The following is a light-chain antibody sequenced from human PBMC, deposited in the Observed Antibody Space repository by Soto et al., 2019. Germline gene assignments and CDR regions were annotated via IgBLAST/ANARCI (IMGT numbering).Light chain of an antibody. J-gene: IGLJ2*01. CDR2: EVT. V-gene: IGLV2-8*01. CDR3: SSQAVDSVI. Sequence: QSALTQPPSASGSPGQSVTISCTGTSSDVGGYNYVAWYQQPPGKAPKLIIYEVTKRPSGVPYRFTGSKSGNTASLTVSGLQAEDEGEYYGSSQAVDSVIFGGGTKLAVL. CDR1: SSDVGGYNY.